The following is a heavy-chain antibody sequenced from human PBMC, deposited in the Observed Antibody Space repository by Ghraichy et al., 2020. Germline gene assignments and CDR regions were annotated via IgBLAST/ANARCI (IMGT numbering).Heavy chain of an antibody. CDR1: GLAFSSTW. CDR3: NTDPRT. J-gene: IGHJ4*02. V-gene: IGHV3-15*01. D-gene: IGHD1-14*01. Sequence: GGSLRLSCAASGLAFSSTWMSWVRQTPGKGLEWLARVKSKSDGWTTDYAAPVTGRFIISRDDLKSTVDLQMNSLKNEDTGVYYCNTDPRTWGQGTLVTVSS. CDR2: VKSKSDGWTT.